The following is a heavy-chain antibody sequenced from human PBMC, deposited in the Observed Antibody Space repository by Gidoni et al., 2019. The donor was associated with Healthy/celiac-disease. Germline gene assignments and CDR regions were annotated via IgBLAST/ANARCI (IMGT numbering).Heavy chain of an antibody. CDR2: IHYSGSN. J-gene: IGHJ5*02. CDR1: GGAISSSSHY. CDR3: ARRAKNWFDP. V-gene: IGHV4-39*01. Sequence: LQLQESGAGLVKTSETLSPTCTVSGGAISSSSHYWGWIRQPPGKGLEWIGSIHYSGSNYYNPSLKSRVTISVDTSKNQFSLKLSSVTAADTAVYYCARRAKNWFDPWGQGTLVTVSS.